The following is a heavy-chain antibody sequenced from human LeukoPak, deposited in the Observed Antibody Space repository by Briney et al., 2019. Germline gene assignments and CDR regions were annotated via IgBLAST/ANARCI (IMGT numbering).Heavy chain of an antibody. Sequence: ASVKVSCKASGYTFTSYGISWVRQAPGQGLEWMGWISAYNGNTNYAQKLQGRVTMTTDTSTSTAYMELRSLRSDDTAVYYCARSLEQWLVGDAFDVWGQGTMVTVSS. J-gene: IGHJ3*01. V-gene: IGHV1-18*01. CDR1: GYTFTSYG. CDR3: ARSLEQWLVGDAFDV. D-gene: IGHD6-19*01. CDR2: ISAYNGNT.